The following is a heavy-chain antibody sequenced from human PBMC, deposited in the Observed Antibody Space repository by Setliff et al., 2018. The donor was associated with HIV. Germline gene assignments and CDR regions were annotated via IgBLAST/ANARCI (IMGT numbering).Heavy chain of an antibody. V-gene: IGHV1-18*01. CDR3: ARDNPSAHWFDP. Sequence: ASVKVSCKASGYTFTSYGISWVRQAPGQGLEWMGWISAYNGNTNYAQKLQGRVTMTTDTSTSTAYMELRSLRSDDTAIYFCARDNPSAHWFDPWGQGTLVTVSS. J-gene: IGHJ5*02. CDR2: ISAYNGNT. CDR1: GYTFTSYG.